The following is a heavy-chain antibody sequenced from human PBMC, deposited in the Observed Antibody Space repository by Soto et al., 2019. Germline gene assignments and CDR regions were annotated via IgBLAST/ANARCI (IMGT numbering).Heavy chain of an antibody. CDR2: IYYTGGT. CDR3: ARDSYYARTTYYYYMDV. CDR1: GGSISSYY. Sequence: PSETLSLTCTVSGGSISSYYLSWIRQPPGKGLEWIGDIYYTGGTNYSPSLTSRVTISVDTSKNQFSLKLTSVTTADTAVYYCARDSYYARTTYYYYMDVWGKGTTVTVSS. J-gene: IGHJ6*03. V-gene: IGHV4-59*01. D-gene: IGHD1-26*01.